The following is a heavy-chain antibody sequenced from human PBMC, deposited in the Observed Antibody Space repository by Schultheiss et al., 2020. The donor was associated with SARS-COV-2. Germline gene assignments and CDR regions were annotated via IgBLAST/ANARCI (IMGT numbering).Heavy chain of an antibody. CDR3: AKGYSGYDLELAPLDV. V-gene: IGHV3-30*04. CDR2: ISYDGSNK. D-gene: IGHD5-12*01. Sequence: GGSLRLSCAASGFTFSGSAMHWVRQASGKGLEWVAVISYDGSNKYYADSVKGRFTISRDNSKNTLYLQMNSLRAEDTAVYYCAKGYSGYDLELAPLDVWGQGTTVTVSS. J-gene: IGHJ6*02. CDR1: GFTFSGSA.